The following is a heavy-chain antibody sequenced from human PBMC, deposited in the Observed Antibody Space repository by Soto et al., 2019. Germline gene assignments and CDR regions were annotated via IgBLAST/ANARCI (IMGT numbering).Heavy chain of an antibody. Sequence: SETLSLTCDVSGDSISNNYWWTWVRQFPGEGLQWIGEIFHSGSTNYYPPLKNRVIISVDKSNNQFSLMLRSVTAADTAVYFCARGDFWSGSDYWGQGIQVTVS. J-gene: IGHJ4*02. D-gene: IGHD3-3*01. CDR3: ARGDFWSGSDY. CDR2: IFHSGST. V-gene: IGHV4-4*02. CDR1: GDSISNNYW.